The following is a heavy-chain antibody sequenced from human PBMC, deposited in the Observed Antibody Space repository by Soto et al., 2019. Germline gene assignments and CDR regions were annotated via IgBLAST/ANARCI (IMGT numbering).Heavy chain of an antibody. V-gene: IGHV1-2*04. J-gene: IGHJ6*03. CDR2: INPNSGGT. CDR1: GYTFTGYY. Sequence: ASVKVSCKASGYTFTGYYMHRVRQAPGQGLEWMGWINPNSGGTNYAQKFQGWVTMTRDTSISTAYMELSRLRSDDTAVYYCARSSIRYYYYYMDVWGKGTTVTVSS. D-gene: IGHD2-2*02. CDR3: ARSSIRYYYYYMDV.